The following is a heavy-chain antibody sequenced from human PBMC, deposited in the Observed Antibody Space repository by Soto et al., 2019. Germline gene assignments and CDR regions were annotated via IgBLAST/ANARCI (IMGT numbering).Heavy chain of an antibody. J-gene: IGHJ4*01. Sequence: PGGSLRLSCAASGFTFNSCSMSWVRQAPGKGLEWVSGLSVTLGNTHYADSVKGRFTISRDNSKNTLYLQMNSLRVEDTAVYYCENPTDIAVVIAGRFDYWRRGTLVTVSS. CDR3: ENPTDIAVVIAGRFDY. CDR1: GFTFNSCS. D-gene: IGHD2-15*01. V-gene: IGHV3-23*01. CDR2: LSVTLGNT.